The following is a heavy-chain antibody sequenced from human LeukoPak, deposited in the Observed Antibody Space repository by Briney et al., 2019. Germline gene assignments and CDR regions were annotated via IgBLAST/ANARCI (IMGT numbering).Heavy chain of an antibody. CDR1: GFTFSSYA. CDR2: ISSNGGST. CDR3: VRGGVGANPYDGMDV. Sequence: AGGSLRLSCADSGFTFSSYAMHWVRQAPGKGLEYVSAISSNGGSTYYANSVKGRFTISRDNFKNTLYLQMGSLRAEDMAVYYCVRGGVGANPYDGMDVWGQGTTVTVSS. V-gene: IGHV3-64*01. D-gene: IGHD1-26*01. J-gene: IGHJ6*02.